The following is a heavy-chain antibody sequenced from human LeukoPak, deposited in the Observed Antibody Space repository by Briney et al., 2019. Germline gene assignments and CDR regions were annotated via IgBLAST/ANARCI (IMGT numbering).Heavy chain of an antibody. V-gene: IGHV4-59*01. CDR3: ARDKGLPQAFDM. CDR2: ISYSGTT. Sequence: KPSETLSLTCTVSGGSISSFYWSWIRQPPGKGLEYIGYISYSGTTSYNPSLKSRVTISVDTSKNQFSLKLTSVTAADTAVYYCARDKGLPQAFDMWGQGTMVTVSS. D-gene: IGHD5/OR15-5a*01. CDR1: GGSISSFY. J-gene: IGHJ3*02.